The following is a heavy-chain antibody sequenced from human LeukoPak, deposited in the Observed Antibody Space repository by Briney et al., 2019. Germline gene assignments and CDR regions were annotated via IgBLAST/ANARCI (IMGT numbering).Heavy chain of an antibody. J-gene: IGHJ5*02. CDR3: ARHGYSSGSLAWFDP. V-gene: IGHV4-59*01. Sequence: PSETLSLTCTVSGGSISSYFWSWIRQPPGKGLEWIGYISYSGSTNYNPSLKSRVSISLDTSKKQFSLKLSAVTAADTAVYYCARHGYSSGSLAWFDPWGQGTQVTVSS. D-gene: IGHD6-19*01. CDR1: GGSISSYF. CDR2: ISYSGST.